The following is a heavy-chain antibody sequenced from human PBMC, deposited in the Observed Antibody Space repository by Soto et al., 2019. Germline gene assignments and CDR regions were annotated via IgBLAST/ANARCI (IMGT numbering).Heavy chain of an antibody. Sequence: QVQQQESGPGLVKPSDTLSLTCAVSGYSISSSNWWGWIRQPPGKGLEWIGYICYSGTTYYNPSLKSRVTMSVDTSKNQFSLKLTSVTAVDTAVYYCARREIQGPIDYWGQGTLVTVSS. CDR2: ICYSGTT. J-gene: IGHJ4*02. V-gene: IGHV4-28*01. CDR1: GYSISSSNW. CDR3: ARREIQGPIDY. D-gene: IGHD1-26*01.